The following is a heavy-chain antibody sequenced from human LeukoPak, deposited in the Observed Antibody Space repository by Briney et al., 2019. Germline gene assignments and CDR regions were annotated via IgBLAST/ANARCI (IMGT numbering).Heavy chain of an antibody. V-gene: IGHV1-8*01. J-gene: IGHJ4*02. CDR3: ARDREYSSSSAGY. Sequence: ASVKVSCKASGYTFTSYDINWVRQATGQGLEWMGWMNPNSGNTGYAQKFQGRVTMTRNTSISTAYMELRSLRSDDTAVYYCARDREYSSSSAGYWGQGTLVTVSS. CDR1: GYTFTSYD. CDR2: MNPNSGNT. D-gene: IGHD6-6*01.